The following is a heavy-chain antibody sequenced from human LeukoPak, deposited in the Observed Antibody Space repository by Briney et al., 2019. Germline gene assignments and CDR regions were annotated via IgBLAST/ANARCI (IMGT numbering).Heavy chain of an antibody. CDR2: IYSDNT. CDR1: GFTVSSNS. D-gene: IGHD4/OR15-4a*01. J-gene: IGHJ4*02. V-gene: IGHV3-53*01. CDR3: ARRAGAYSHPYDY. Sequence: GGSLRLSCTVSGFTVSSNSMSWVRQAPGKGLEWVSFIYSDNTHYSDSVKGRFTISGDNSKNTLYLQMNSLRAEDTAVYYCARRAGAYSHPYDYWGQGTLVTVSS.